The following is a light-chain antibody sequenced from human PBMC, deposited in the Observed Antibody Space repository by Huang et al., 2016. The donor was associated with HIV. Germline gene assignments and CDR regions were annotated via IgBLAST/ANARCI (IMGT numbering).Light chain of an antibody. CDR3: QQYNNWPPYT. Sequence: EVLMTQSPATLSVSPGQRATLSCRANHSVSSHFAWSQQKPGQPPRLLIYGASSRATGIPARFSGSGSGTEFTLTISSLQSEDFAIYYCQQYNNWPPYTFGQGTKLEIK. J-gene: IGKJ2*01. V-gene: IGKV3-15*01. CDR1: HSVSSH. CDR2: GAS.